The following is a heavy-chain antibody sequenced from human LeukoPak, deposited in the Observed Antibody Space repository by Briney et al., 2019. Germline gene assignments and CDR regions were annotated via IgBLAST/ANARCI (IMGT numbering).Heavy chain of an antibody. CDR2: VSATGGDP. CDR3: AKTDGYISGALDH. CDR1: GFPFSTYA. J-gene: IGHJ4*02. V-gene: IGHV3-23*01. D-gene: IGHD6-19*01. Sequence: GALRLSCAASGFPFSTYATTWVRLAPGKGLEWVSGVSATGGDPYYAASVKGRFTISRGSSKNTLFLHMNSLRDEDTALYYCAKTDGYISGALDHWGQGTLVTVSS.